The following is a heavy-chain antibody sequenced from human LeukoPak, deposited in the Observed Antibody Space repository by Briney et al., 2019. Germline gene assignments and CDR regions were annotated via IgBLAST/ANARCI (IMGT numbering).Heavy chain of an antibody. J-gene: IGHJ3*02. CDR3: AKDFWDILTGYSTPTGAFDI. Sequence: PGRSLRLSCAASGFTFSSYGMHWVRQAPGKGLEWVAVISYDGSNKYYADSVKGRFTISRDNSKNTLYLQMNSLRAEDTAVYYCAKDFWDILTGYSTPTGAFDIWGQGTMVTVSS. D-gene: IGHD3-9*01. CDR1: GFTFSSYG. V-gene: IGHV3-30*18. CDR2: ISYDGSNK.